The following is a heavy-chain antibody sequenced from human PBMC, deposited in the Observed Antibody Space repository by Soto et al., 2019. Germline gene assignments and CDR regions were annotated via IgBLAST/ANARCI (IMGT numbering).Heavy chain of an antibody. CDR2: ISSSSSYI. CDR1: GFTSSSYS. CDR3: ARTLPSTYQRYYYGMDV. J-gene: IGHJ6*02. D-gene: IGHD2-2*01. V-gene: IGHV3-21*01. Sequence: EVQLVESGGGLVKPGGSLRLSCAASGFTSSSYSMNWVRQAPGKGLEWVSSISSSSSYIYYADSVKGRFTISRDNAKNSLYLQMNSLRAEDTAVYYCARTLPSTYQRYYYGMDVLGQGTTVTVSS.